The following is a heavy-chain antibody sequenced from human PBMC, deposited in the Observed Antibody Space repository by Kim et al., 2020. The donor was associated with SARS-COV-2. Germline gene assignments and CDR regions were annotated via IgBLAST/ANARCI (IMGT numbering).Heavy chain of an antibody. D-gene: IGHD3-22*01. J-gene: IGHJ4*02. CDR3: ARLPHDSSGYIDS. Sequence: SETLSLTCIVSGGSISQSFHYWGWIRQPPGGGLEGIGGIYHSGNTYDSPSLKSRVTMSVDTSKNQFSLKLNSVTAADTAVYFCARLPHDSSGYIDSWGQGTLVTVSA. V-gene: IGHV4-39*01. CDR1: GGSISQSFHY. CDR2: IYHSGNT.